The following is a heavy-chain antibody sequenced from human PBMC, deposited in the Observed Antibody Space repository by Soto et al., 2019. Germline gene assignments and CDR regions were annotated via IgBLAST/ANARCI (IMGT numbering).Heavy chain of an antibody. CDR2: VYYGGST. V-gene: IGHV4-39*01. CDR1: GGSISSSSYY. Sequence: SGTLSLTCTVSGGSISSSSYYWGWIRQPPGKXXXWIGNVYYGGSTYYNPSLKSRVTISVETSKSQFSLKLSSVTAADTAVYYCAGGDYYHSSGYYFYYYTMDVWGQGTTDTVSS. D-gene: IGHD3-22*01. CDR3: AGGDYYHSSGYYFYYYTMDV. J-gene: IGHJ6*02.